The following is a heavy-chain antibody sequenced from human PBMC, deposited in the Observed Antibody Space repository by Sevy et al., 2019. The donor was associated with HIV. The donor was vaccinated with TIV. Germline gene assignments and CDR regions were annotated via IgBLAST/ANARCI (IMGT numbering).Heavy chain of an antibody. J-gene: IGHJ4*02. CDR2: IYWDDER. CDR1: GFSLRSTGVG. V-gene: IGHV2-5*02. CDR3: AHKHDGEETVVFDY. D-gene: IGHD3-10*01. Sequence: SGPTLVNPTQTLTLTCTLSGFSLRSTGVGVGWIRQPPGKALEWLGLIYWDDERRYSPSLQSRLTITKDTSKNHVVLTMTNMEPVDTGTYFCAHKHDGEETVVFDYWVQKTLVTVSS.